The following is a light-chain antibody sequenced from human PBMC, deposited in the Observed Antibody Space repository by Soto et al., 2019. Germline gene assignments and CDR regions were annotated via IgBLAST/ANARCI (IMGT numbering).Light chain of an antibody. CDR1: QGVSSF. CDR2: GIS. V-gene: IGKV3-20*01. J-gene: IGKJ1*01. CDR3: QQFGTTPPWT. Sequence: IGLTQSPATLSLSAGERATLSCRASQGVSSFLGCYQQKPGQAPRLLMYGISRRATGIPDRFSGSGSGTDFTLTITRLEPEDLAVYYCQQFGTTPPWTFGQGTKVDI.